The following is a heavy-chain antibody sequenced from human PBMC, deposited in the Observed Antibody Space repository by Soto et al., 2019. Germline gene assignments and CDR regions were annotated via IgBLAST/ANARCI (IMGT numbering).Heavy chain of an antibody. CDR3: AKSQASFSFRNWFDP. J-gene: IGHJ5*02. Sequence: GGSLRLSCAASGFTFSSYAMSWVRQAPGKGLEWVSAISGSGGSTYYADSVKGRFTISRDNSKNTLYLQMNSLRAEDTAVYYCAKSQASFSFRNWFDPWGQGTMVTVSS. CDR2: ISGSGGST. CDR1: GFTFSSYA. V-gene: IGHV3-23*01. D-gene: IGHD3-3*02.